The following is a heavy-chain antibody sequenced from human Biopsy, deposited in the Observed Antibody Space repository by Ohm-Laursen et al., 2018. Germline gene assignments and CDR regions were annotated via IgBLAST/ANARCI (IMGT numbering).Heavy chain of an antibody. J-gene: IGHJ4*02. CDR3: ARDGVGSYHDY. CDR2: VSGGGTTI. V-gene: IGHV3-11*01. CDR1: GFTFSDYY. D-gene: IGHD3-16*02. Sequence: GSLRLSCAASGFTFSDYYMSWIRQAPGKGLEWLSYVSGGGTTIFYADSVKGRFTVSRDNTKNSLYLQMNSLTVEDTAVYYCARDGVGSYHDYWGQGTLVTVSS.